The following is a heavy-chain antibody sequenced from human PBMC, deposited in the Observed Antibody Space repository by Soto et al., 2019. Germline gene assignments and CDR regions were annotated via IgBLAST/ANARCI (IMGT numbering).Heavy chain of an antibody. J-gene: IGHJ4*02. CDR3: ARESKWNDEYYFDY. Sequence: SETLSLTCAVYGGSFSGYYWSWIRQPPGKGLEWIGEINHSGSTNYNPSLKSRVTISVDTSKNQFSLKLSSVTAADTAVFYCARESKWNDEYYFDYWGQGTQVTV. CDR1: GGSFSGYY. CDR2: INHSGST. D-gene: IGHD1-1*01. V-gene: IGHV4-34*01.